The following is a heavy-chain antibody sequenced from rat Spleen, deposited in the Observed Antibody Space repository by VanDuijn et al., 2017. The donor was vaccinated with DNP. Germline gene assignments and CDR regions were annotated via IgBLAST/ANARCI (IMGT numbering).Heavy chain of an antibody. CDR3: ATHPNYGGYSSYAMDA. D-gene: IGHD1-11*01. CDR1: EFTFSNSD. Sequence: EVQLVESGGGLVQPGGSLKLSCAASEFTFSNSDVAWVRQAPTKGLEWVASISPSGNNIYYRDSVKGRFTISRDNAKSTLYLQMDSLRSEDTATYYCATHPNYGGYSSYAMDAWGQGTSVTVSS. J-gene: IGHJ4*01. V-gene: IGHV5-25*01. CDR2: ISPSGNNI.